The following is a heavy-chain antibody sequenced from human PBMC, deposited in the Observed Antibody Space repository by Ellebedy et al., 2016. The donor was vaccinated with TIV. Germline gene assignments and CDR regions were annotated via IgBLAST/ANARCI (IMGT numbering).Heavy chain of an antibody. J-gene: IGHJ6*02. CDR1: GFTLSNSG. V-gene: IGHV3-48*01. CDR2: ISISGTTL. CDR3: ARVDRVSHAMDV. D-gene: IGHD1-14*01. Sequence: GESLKISXAASGFTLSNSGMTWVRQAPGKGLEWVSYISISGTTLYYADSVRGRFTISRGNAKNSLYLRMNSLRADDTAMYYCARVDRVSHAMDVWGQGTPVTVSS.